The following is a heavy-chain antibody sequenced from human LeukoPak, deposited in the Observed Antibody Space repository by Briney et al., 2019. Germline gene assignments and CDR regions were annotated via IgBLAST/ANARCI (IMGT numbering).Heavy chain of an antibody. Sequence: SETLSLTCAVYGGSFSGYYWSWIRQPPGKGLEWIGEINHSGSTNYNPSLKSRVTISVDTSKNQFSLKLSSVTAADTAVYYCARAPGTTGTTGNWFDPWGQGTLVTVSS. CDR3: ARAPGTTGTTGNWFDP. J-gene: IGHJ5*02. CDR2: INHSGST. V-gene: IGHV4-34*01. CDR1: GGSFSGYY. D-gene: IGHD1-1*01.